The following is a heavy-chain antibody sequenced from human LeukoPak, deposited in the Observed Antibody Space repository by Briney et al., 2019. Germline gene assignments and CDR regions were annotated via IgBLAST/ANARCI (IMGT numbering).Heavy chain of an antibody. CDR3: ARASIVVPAAAFDY. CDR1: GGSFSGYY. D-gene: IGHD2-2*01. Sequence: SETLSLTCAVYGGSFSGYYWSWIRQPPGKGLEWIGEINRSGSTNYNPSLKSRVTISVDTSKNQFSLKLSSVTAADTAVYYCARASIVVPAAAFDYWGQGTLVTVSS. V-gene: IGHV4-34*01. J-gene: IGHJ4*02. CDR2: INRSGST.